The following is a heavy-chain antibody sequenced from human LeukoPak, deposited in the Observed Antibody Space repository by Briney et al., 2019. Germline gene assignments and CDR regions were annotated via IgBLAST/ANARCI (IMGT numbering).Heavy chain of an antibody. J-gene: IGHJ6*03. CDR1: GGSISSGDYY. V-gene: IGHV4-30-4*08. D-gene: IGHD3-22*01. Sequence: PSQTLSLTCTVSGGSISSGDYYWSWIRQPPGKGLEWIGYIYYGGSTYQNPSLKSRITISVDTSKHQFSLKLSSVTAADTAVYYCARLYYYDSSGPHYYMDVWGKGITVTVSS. CDR2: IYYGGST. CDR3: ARLYYYDSSGPHYYMDV.